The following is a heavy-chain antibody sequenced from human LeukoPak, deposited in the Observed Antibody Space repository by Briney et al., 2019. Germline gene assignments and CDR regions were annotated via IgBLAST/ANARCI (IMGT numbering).Heavy chain of an antibody. Sequence: GGSLRLSCAASGFTFSSYAMSWVRQAPEKGPEWVSAISGSGGSTYYADSVKGRFTISRDNSKNTLYLQMNSLRAEDTAVYYCAKDRGFGYYDSSGYPDYWGQGTLVTVSS. D-gene: IGHD3-22*01. V-gene: IGHV3-23*01. CDR2: ISGSGGST. CDR1: GFTFSSYA. CDR3: AKDRGFGYYDSSGYPDY. J-gene: IGHJ4*02.